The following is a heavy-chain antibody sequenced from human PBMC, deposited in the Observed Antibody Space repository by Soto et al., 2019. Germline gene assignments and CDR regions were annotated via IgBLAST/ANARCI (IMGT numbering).Heavy chain of an antibody. D-gene: IGHD2-15*01. Sequence: LGGSRRLSCAESGFTFSSYGLHWIRLAPGKGLEWVAVIWYDGSNKYYADPVKGRFTISRDNSKTTLYLPMNSLRAEDTAVYYCARDGLHCSGGSCYSRGRFDYWGQGT. CDR1: GFTFSSYG. CDR3: ARDGLHCSGGSCYSRGRFDY. V-gene: IGHV3-33*01. CDR2: IWYDGSNK. J-gene: IGHJ4*02.